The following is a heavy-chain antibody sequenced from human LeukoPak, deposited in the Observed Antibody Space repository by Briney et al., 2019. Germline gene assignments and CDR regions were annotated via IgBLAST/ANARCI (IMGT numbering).Heavy chain of an antibody. CDR1: GLTFSSYG. CDR3: ARGSYGSGSYYDY. V-gene: IGHV3-33*01. D-gene: IGHD3-10*01. CDR2: IWYDGSNK. Sequence: GGSLRLSCAASGLTFSSYGMHWVRQAPGKGLEWVAVIWYDGSNKYYADSVKGRFTISRDNSKNTLYLQMNSLRAEDTAVYYCARGSYGSGSYYDYWGQGTLVTVSS. J-gene: IGHJ4*02.